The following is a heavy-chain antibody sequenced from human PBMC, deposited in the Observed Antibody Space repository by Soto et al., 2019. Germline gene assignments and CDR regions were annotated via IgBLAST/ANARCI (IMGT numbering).Heavy chain of an antibody. D-gene: IGHD2-2*01. J-gene: IGHJ4*02. Sequence: QVQLVESGGGVIQPGRSLRLTCAASGFTFSSFGMHWVRHAPGKGLEWVAVIWHDGRSKYYADFVKGRFTISRDNSKNTLYLKMNSLRAEDTAVYYCASRSPALDYWGQGTLVTVSS. V-gene: IGHV3-33*01. CDR1: GFTFSSFG. CDR2: IWHDGRSK. CDR3: ASRSPALDY.